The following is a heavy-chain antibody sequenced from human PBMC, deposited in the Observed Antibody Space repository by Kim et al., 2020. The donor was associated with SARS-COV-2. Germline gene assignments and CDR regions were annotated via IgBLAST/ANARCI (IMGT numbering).Heavy chain of an antibody. D-gene: IGHD1-26*01. Sequence: SETLSLTCAVYGGSFSGYYWSWIRQPPGKGLEWIGEINHSGSTNYNPSLKSRVTISVDTSKNQFSLKLSSVTAADTAVYYCATIVGATTEDGRGGNLDYWDQGTLVSVSS. V-gene: IGHV4-34*01. CDR1: GGSFSGYY. CDR3: ATIVGATTEDGRGGNLDY. J-gene: IGHJ4*02. CDR2: INHSGST.